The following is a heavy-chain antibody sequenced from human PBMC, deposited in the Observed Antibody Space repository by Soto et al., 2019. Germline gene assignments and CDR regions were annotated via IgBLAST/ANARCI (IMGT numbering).Heavy chain of an antibody. D-gene: IGHD3-3*01. CDR2: IRSKAYGGTT. J-gene: IGHJ4*02. CDR3: TRTVGSDFWSGYSDY. V-gene: IGHV3-49*03. Sequence: GGSLRLSCTASGFTFGDYAMSWFRQAPGKGLEWVGFIRSKAYGGTTEYAASVKGRFTISKDDSKSIAYLQMNSLKTEDTAVYYCTRTVGSDFWSGYSDYWGQGTLVTVSS. CDR1: GFTFGDYA.